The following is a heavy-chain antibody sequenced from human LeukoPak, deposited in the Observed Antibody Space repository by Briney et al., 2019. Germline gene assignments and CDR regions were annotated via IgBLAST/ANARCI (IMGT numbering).Heavy chain of an antibody. CDR1: GFTFSSYW. V-gene: IGHV3-7*01. J-gene: IGHJ3*02. Sequence: GGSLRLSCAASGFTFSSYWMSWVRQAPGKGLEWVANIKQDGSEKYYVDSVKGRFTISRDNAKNSLYLQMNSLRAEDTAVYYCAREVTFHDSSGYLDAFDIWGQGTMVTVSS. CDR3: AREVTFHDSSGYLDAFDI. D-gene: IGHD3-22*01. CDR2: IKQDGSEK.